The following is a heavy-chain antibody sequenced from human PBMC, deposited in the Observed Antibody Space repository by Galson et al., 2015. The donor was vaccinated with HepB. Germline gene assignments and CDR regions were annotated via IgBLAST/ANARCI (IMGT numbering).Heavy chain of an antibody. J-gene: IGHJ3*02. V-gene: IGHV1-3*01. CDR1: GYTFNNHA. D-gene: IGHD3-10*01. CDR2: INDGSENT. CDR3: ARDRPPPVISGALDI. Sequence: SVKVSCKAAGYTFNNHAMHWVRQAPGLGLEWMGWINDGSENTRYSEKFQGRVTITVATSANTVYMELSSLRSEDTAVYYCARDRPPPVISGALDIWGQGTLVTVSS.